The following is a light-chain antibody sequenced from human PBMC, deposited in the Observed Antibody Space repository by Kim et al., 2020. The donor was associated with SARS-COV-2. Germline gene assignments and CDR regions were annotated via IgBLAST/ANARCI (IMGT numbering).Light chain of an antibody. CDR2: ATN. CDR1: NSNIGAGYD. Sequence: RVTIYCTGSNSNIGAGYDVHWYQQVPGTAPKLLIYATNSRPSGVPDRFSGSKSGTSASLAITGLQAEDEADYYCQSYDSSLSAVLFGGGTQLTVL. J-gene: IGLJ2*01. CDR3: QSYDSSLSAVL. V-gene: IGLV1-40*01.